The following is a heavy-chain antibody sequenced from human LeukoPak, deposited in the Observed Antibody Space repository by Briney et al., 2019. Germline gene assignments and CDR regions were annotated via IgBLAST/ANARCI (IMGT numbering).Heavy chain of an antibody. D-gene: IGHD3-10*01. CDR2: LSTYNGNT. CDR1: GYTFTSYG. Sequence: ASVKVSCKASGYTFTSYGFIWVRQAPGQGLEWMGWLSTYNGNTNYAQKLQGRVTMTTDTSTSTVYMELSSLRSEDTAVYYCARGPRITLIRGGQWYFYMDVWGKGTTVTISS. V-gene: IGHV1-18*01. CDR3: ARGPRITLIRGGQWYFYMDV. J-gene: IGHJ6*03.